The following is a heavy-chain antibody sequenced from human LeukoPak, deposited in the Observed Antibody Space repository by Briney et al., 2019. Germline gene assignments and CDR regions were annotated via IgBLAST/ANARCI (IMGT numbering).Heavy chain of an antibody. CDR3: ARASMRIAVAGGGFDY. CDR1: GGTFSSYA. D-gene: IGHD6-19*01. V-gene: IGHV1-69*05. Sequence: SVKVSCKASGGTFSSYAISWVRQAPGQGLEWMGGIIPIFGTANYAQKFQGRVTITTDESTSTAYMELSSLRSEDTAVYYCARASMRIAVAGGGFDYWGQGTLVTVSS. J-gene: IGHJ4*02. CDR2: IIPIFGTA.